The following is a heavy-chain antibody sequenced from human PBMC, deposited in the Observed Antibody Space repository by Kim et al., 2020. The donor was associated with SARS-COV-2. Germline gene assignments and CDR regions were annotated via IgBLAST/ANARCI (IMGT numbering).Heavy chain of an antibody. CDR3: ARHVGSSSISPREY. CDR2: IYPGDSDT. CDR1: GYTFSTYW. Sequence: GESLKISCKGSGYTFSTYWIAWVRQMPGKGLECMGIIYPGDSDTRYSPSFEGQVTISVDRSISTAFLQWTSLKASDTAMYYCARHVGSSSISPREYWGQGTLLTVSS. D-gene: IGHD6-13*01. V-gene: IGHV5-51*01. J-gene: IGHJ4*02.